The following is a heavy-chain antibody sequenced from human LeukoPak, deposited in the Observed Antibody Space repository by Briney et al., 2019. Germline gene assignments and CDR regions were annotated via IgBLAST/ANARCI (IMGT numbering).Heavy chain of an antibody. D-gene: IGHD2-15*01. CDR2: FDPEDGET. CDR3: ASHLSEAAPFDY. V-gene: IGHV1-24*01. J-gene: IGHJ4*02. CDR1: GYTLTELS. Sequence: ASVKVSCKVSGYTLTELSMHWVRQAPGKGLEWMGGFDPEDGETIYAQKFQGRVTMTEDTSTDTAYMELSSLRSEDTAVYYCASHLSEAAPFDYWGQGTLVTVSS.